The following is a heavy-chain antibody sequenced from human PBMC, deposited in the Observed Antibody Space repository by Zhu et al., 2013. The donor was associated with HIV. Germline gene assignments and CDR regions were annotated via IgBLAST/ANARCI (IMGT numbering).Heavy chain of an antibody. Sequence: QVQLVQSGAEVTMPGASVKVSCKSSGYTFTNFCVHWVRQAPGQGLEWMGVIDPSGETSTYAQKFQGRVTVTSDTSTGTVYMELSSLRSEDTAVYYCTRGARPYTSSSNYFDYWGQGTLVTVSS. D-gene: IGHD6-6*01. J-gene: IGHJ4*02. CDR1: GYTFTNFC. V-gene: IGHV1-46*03. CDR3: TRGARPYTSSSNYFDY. CDR2: IDPSGETS.